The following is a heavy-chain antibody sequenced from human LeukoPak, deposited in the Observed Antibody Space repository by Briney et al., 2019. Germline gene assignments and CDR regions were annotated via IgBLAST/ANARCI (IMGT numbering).Heavy chain of an antibody. J-gene: IGHJ6*03. CDR3: ANSNYDILTGGYYYYYMDV. CDR2: IRYDGSNK. V-gene: IGHV3-30*02. Sequence: PGGSLRLSCAASGFTFSSYGMHWVRQAPGKGLEWVAFIRYDGSNKYYADSVKGRFTISRDNSKNTLYLQMNSLRAEDTAVYYCANSNYDILTGGYYYYYMDVWGKGTTVTISS. CDR1: GFTFSSYG. D-gene: IGHD3-9*01.